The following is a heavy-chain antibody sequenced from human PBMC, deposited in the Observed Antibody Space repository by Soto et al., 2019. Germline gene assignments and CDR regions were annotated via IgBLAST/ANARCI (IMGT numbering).Heavy chain of an antibody. J-gene: IGHJ4*02. CDR2: ISSDGSNK. CDR1: GFTFSNYG. Sequence: QVQLVESGGGVVQPGRSLRLSCAASGFTFSNYGMHWVRQAPGKGLEWVALISSDGSNKYYADSVKGRFTISRDNSKNTLYLQMNSLRAEDTAVYYCAKAGYTYCSADFWGQGTLVTVSS. V-gene: IGHV3-30*18. D-gene: IGHD5-18*01. CDR3: AKAGYTYCSADF.